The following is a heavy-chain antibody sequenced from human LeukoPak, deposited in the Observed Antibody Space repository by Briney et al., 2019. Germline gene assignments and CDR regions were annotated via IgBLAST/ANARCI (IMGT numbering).Heavy chain of an antibody. Sequence: ASVKVSCKASGYTFTSYYMHWVRQAPGQGLEWMGWINPNSGGTNYAQKFQGRVTMTRDTSISTAYMELSRLRSDDTAVYYCARVYCSSTSCYGYFDYWGQGTLVTVSS. J-gene: IGHJ4*02. CDR1: GYTFTSYY. V-gene: IGHV1-2*02. D-gene: IGHD2-2*01. CDR3: ARVYCSSTSCYGYFDY. CDR2: INPNSGGT.